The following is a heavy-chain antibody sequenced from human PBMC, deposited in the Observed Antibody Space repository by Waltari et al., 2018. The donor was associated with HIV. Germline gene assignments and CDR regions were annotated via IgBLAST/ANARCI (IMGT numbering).Heavy chain of an antibody. CDR2: IRGSGDT. Sequence: EVQLLEFGGGLVQPGGSLTLSCTASGFILTRYSLRWVRQAPGKGLEWVPTIRGSGDTFYADSVKGRFSISRDNSANTLFLQMNRLRAEDTAVYYCAKVPTYLNLLTGNSLDYWGQGTLVTVSS. D-gene: IGHD3-9*01. V-gene: IGHV3-23*01. CDR3: AKVPTYLNLLTGNSLDY. J-gene: IGHJ4*02. CDR1: GFILTRYS.